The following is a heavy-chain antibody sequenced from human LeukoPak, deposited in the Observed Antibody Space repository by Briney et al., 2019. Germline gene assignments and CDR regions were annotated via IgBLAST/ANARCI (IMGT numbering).Heavy chain of an antibody. D-gene: IGHD4-17*01. CDR1: GFTFSIYS. CDR3: ARDRDYAFDS. J-gene: IGHJ4*02. CDR2: IGGTHSNI. Sequence: GGSLRLSCAASGFTFSIYSMNWVRQAPGMGLEWVSYIGGTHSNIYYADSVKGRFTISRDDAENSLYLQMNSLRDEDTAVYYCARDRDYAFDSWGQGTLVIVSS. V-gene: IGHV3-48*02.